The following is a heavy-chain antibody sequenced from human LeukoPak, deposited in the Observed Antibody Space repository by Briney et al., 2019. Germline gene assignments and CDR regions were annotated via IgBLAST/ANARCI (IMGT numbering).Heavy chain of an antibody. J-gene: IGHJ4*02. CDR3: ASPGYSSGWYLDY. Sequence: ASVKVSCKASGYTFTGYYMHWVRQAPGQGLEWMGWINPNSGGTNYARKFQGRVTMTRDTSISTAYMELSRLRSDDTAVYYCASPGYSSGWYLDYWGQGTLVTVSS. D-gene: IGHD6-19*01. CDR1: GYTFTGYY. CDR2: INPNSGGT. V-gene: IGHV1-2*02.